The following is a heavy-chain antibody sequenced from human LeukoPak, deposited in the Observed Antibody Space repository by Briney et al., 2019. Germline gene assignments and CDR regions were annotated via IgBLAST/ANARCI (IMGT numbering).Heavy chain of an antibody. CDR2: IYPGDSDI. Sequence: GESLKISCMGSGYSFSNYWIGWVRQMPGKGLEWMGIIYPGDSDIRYSPSLQGQVNISVDKSIRTAYLQWSRLKASDTAVYYCARLFGGYNTGAFDIWGQGTMVTVSS. CDR1: GYSFSNYW. D-gene: IGHD5-24*01. J-gene: IGHJ3*02. CDR3: ARLFGGYNTGAFDI. V-gene: IGHV5-51*01.